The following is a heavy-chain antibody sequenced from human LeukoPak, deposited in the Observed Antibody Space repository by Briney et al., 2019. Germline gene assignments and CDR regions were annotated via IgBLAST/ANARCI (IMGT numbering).Heavy chain of an antibody. CDR2: IYDSGST. CDR1: GGSIRSGYYY. D-gene: IGHD3-22*01. CDR3: ARPGYDSSGYHDAFDI. J-gene: IGHJ3*02. Sequence: PSETLSLTCTVSGGSIRSGYYYWGWIRQPPGKGLEWIGSIYDSGSTYYNPSLKSRVTISVDTSKNQFSLKLSSVTAADTAVYYCARPGYDSSGYHDAFDIWGQGTMVTVSS. V-gene: IGHV4-39*01.